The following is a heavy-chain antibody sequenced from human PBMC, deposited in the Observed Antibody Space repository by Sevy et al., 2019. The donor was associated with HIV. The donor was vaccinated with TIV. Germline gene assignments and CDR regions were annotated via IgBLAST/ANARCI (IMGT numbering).Heavy chain of an antibody. V-gene: IGHV3-74*01. J-gene: IGHJ4*02. CDR3: ARVVLRYFDWLRD. CDR2: INSDGSST. CDR1: GFTFSSYW. Sequence: GGSLRLSCAASGFTFSSYWMHWVRQAPGKGLVWVSRINSDGSSTSYVDSVKGRFTISRDNAKNTLYLQMNSLRAEDTAVYYCARVVLRYFDWLRDWGQGTLVTVSS. D-gene: IGHD3-9*01.